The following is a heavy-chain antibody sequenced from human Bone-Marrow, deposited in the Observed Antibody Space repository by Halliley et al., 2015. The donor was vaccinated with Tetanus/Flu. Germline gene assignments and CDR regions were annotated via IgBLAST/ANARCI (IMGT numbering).Heavy chain of an antibody. V-gene: IGHV3-23*01. CDR3: AKTNYESTAGLDF. D-gene: IGHD3-22*01. J-gene: IGHJ4*02. Sequence: SLRLSCAASGFSFSSYGMSWVRQAPGKGLEWVSLINGIGSSTHYADSVKGRFTVSRDNSKNTLYLQMNSLRVEDTAVYYCAKTNYESTAGLDFWGQGTLLTVSS. CDR1: GFSFSSYG. CDR2: INGIGSST.